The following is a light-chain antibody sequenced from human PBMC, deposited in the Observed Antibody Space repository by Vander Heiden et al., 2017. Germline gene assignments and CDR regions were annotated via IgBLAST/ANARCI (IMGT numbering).Light chain of an antibody. V-gene: IGKV1-5*03. CDR1: QSISSW. CDR3: QQYNSYPWT. CDR2: KAS. J-gene: IGKJ1*01. Sequence: DIQMSTSPSTLSASVGDRVTITCLASQSISSWLAWYQQKPGKAPKLLIYKASSLESGVPSRFSGSGSGTEFTLTISSLQPDDFATYYCQQYNSYPWTFGQGTKVEIK.